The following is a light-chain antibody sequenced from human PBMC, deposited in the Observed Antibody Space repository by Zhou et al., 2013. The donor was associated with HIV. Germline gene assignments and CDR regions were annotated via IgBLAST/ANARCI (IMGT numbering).Light chain of an antibody. Sequence: EVVLTQSPATLSLSPGERATLSCRASQSVNSYLAWYQQKPGQAPRLLIYVASSRATGIPDRFSGSGSGTDFTLTISRLEPEDFAVYYCQQYGSSPYTFGQGTKLEI. J-gene: IGKJ2*01. CDR2: VAS. CDR3: QQYGSSPYT. V-gene: IGKV3-20*01. CDR1: QSVNSY.